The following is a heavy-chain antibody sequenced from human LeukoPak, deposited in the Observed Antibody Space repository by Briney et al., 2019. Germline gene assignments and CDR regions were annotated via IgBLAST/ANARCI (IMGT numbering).Heavy chain of an antibody. CDR3: ARDRRGEYYFDY. D-gene: IGHD3-10*01. V-gene: IGHV3-23*01. J-gene: IGHJ4*02. CDR2: ISGSGDST. CDR1: GFTFSTYA. Sequence: GGSLRLSCAASGFTFSTYAMNWVRQAPAKGLEWISGISGSGDSTYSAGSVKGQFTISRDNSKNMLYLQMNSLRADDTAVYYCARDRRGEYYFDYWGQGTLVTVSS.